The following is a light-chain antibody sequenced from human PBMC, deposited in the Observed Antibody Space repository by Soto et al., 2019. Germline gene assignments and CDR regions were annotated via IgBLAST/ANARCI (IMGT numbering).Light chain of an antibody. CDR1: SSNIGGNS. J-gene: IGLJ1*01. CDR2: DDD. CDR3: GVGDRSLCASV. V-gene: IGLV1-51*01. Sequence: QSVLTQPPAVSAAPGQRVTISCSGSSSNIGGNSVSWYQQLPGTAPKLLIYDDDKRPSGIPDRFSGSKSGTSATLGITGFQNGDEADHYGGVGDRSLCASVFGTGTKVTVL.